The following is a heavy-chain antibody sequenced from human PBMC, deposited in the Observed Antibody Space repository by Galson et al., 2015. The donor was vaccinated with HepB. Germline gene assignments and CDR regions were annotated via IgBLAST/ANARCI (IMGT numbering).Heavy chain of an antibody. V-gene: IGHV3-15*01. CDR2: IKSKTDGGTT. D-gene: IGHD2-2*01. Sequence: SLRLSCAASGFTFSNAWMSWVRQAPGKGLEWVGRIKSKTDGGTTDYAAPVKGRFTISRDDSKNTLYLQMNSLKTEDTAVYYCTTGVVPAAMYYYYGMGVWGQGTTVTVSS. CDR3: TTGVVPAAMYYYYGMGV. J-gene: IGHJ6*02. CDR1: GFTFSNAW.